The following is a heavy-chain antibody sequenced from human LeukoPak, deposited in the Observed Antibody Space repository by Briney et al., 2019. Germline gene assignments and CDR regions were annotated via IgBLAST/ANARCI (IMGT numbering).Heavy chain of an antibody. V-gene: IGHV3-48*03. Sequence: GGSLRLSYAASGFTFSSYEMNWVRQAPGKGLEWVSYISSSGSTIYYADSVKGRFTISRDNAKNSLYLQMNSLRAEDTAVYYCARAAYCGGDCCPLDYWGQGTLVTVSS. CDR2: ISSSGSTI. D-gene: IGHD2-21*02. CDR1: GFTFSSYE. CDR3: ARAAYCGGDCCPLDY. J-gene: IGHJ4*02.